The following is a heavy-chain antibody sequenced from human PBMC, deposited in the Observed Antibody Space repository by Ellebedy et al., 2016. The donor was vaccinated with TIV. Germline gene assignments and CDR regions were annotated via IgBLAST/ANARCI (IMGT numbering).Heavy chain of an antibody. CDR1: GFTFSDYY. Sequence: GESLKISXAASGFTFSDYYMSWIRQAPGKGLEWVSYISSSSSYTNYADSVKGRFTISRDNAKNSLYLQMNSLRAEDTAVYYCAKGSNYYDSSGSLDYWGQGTLVTVSS. V-gene: IGHV3-11*06. J-gene: IGHJ4*02. CDR3: AKGSNYYDSSGSLDY. D-gene: IGHD3-22*01. CDR2: ISSSSSYT.